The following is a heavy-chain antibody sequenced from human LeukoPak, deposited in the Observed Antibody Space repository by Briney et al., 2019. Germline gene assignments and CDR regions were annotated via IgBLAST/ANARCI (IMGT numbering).Heavy chain of an antibody. D-gene: IGHD6-13*01. CDR1: GFTFSNYA. CDR2: ISSNGAST. V-gene: IGHV3-23*01. J-gene: IGHJ4*02. CDR3: AKRGSVGTLGHFDY. Sequence: PGGSLRLSCAASGFTFSNYAMSWVRQVPGKGLEWVSGISSNGASTYYVDSVKGRFTISRDNSKNTLFLQMNSLRAEDTAVYYCAKRGSVGTLGHFDYWGQGTLVTVSS.